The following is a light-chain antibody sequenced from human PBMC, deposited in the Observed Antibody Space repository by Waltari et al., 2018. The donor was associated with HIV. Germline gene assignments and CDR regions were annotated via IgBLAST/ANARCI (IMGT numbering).Light chain of an antibody. CDR2: DAS. V-gene: IGKV1-33*01. CDR3: QQYADLPLT. Sequence: DIQMTQSPSFLSAYVGDKVTITCQASQDIRHYLNWYQKKAGKAPKLLIYDASKLQTGVPSRFSGSDSGTDLTLTITSLQSEDIGTYYCQQYADLPLTFGGGTQVEIK. CDR1: QDIRHY. J-gene: IGKJ4*01.